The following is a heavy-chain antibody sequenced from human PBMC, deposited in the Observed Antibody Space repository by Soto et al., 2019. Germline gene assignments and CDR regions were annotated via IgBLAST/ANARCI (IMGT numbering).Heavy chain of an antibody. Sequence: QVQLVQSGAEVKKPGASVKVSCKASGYTFTSYDINWVRQATGQGLEWMGWMNPNSGNTGYAQKFQGRVTMTRNTSINTAYMELSSLRSEDTAVYYCARGNGYSSGRGGSYYMDVWGKGTTVTVSS. CDR3: ARGNGYSSGRGGSYYMDV. V-gene: IGHV1-8*01. D-gene: IGHD6-25*01. CDR1: GYTFTSYD. J-gene: IGHJ6*03. CDR2: MNPNSGNT.